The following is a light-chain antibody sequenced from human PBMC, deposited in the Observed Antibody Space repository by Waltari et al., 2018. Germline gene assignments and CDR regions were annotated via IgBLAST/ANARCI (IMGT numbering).Light chain of an antibody. CDR2: WAS. CDR3: QQYYSTPSIT. Sequence: DIVMTQSPDSLAVSLGERATINCKSSPSVLLSSNHKIYLAWYRQKPGQPPKLLIYWASTRESGVPDRFSGSGSGTDFTLTISSLQAEDVAVYYCQQYYSTPSITFGQGTRLEIK. J-gene: IGKJ5*01. V-gene: IGKV4-1*01. CDR1: PSVLLSSNHKIY.